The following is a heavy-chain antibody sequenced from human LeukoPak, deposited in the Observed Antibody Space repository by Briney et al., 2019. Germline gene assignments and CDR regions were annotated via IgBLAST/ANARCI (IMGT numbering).Heavy chain of an antibody. Sequence: SSGKVSCKASGGTFSSYAISWVRQAPGQGLEWMGGIIPIFGTANYAQKFQGRVTITADESTSTAYMELSSLRSEDTAVYYCARDGAVARYFDYWGQGTLVTVSS. D-gene: IGHD6-19*01. CDR3: ARDGAVARYFDY. J-gene: IGHJ4*02. V-gene: IGHV1-69*01. CDR2: IIPIFGTA. CDR1: GGTFSSYA.